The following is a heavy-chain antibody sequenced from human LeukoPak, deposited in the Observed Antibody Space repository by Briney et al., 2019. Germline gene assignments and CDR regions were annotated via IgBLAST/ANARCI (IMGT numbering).Heavy chain of an antibody. Sequence: AGGSLRLSCAASGFTFSSYAMSWVRQAPGKGLEWVSAISGSGGSTYYADSVKGRFTISRDNSKNTLYLQMNSLRAEDTAVYYCAKTAYYYDSSGYYSGNYYYGMDVWGQGTTVTVSS. CDR1: GFTFSSYA. V-gene: IGHV3-23*01. CDR3: AKTAYYYDSSGYYSGNYYYGMDV. CDR2: ISGSGGST. J-gene: IGHJ6*02. D-gene: IGHD3-22*01.